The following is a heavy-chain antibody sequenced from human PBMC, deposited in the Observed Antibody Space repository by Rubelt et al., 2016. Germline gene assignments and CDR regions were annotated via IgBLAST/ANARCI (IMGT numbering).Heavy chain of an antibody. Sequence: AGRSLRLSCAASGFTFSSYWMNWVRQAPGKGLVWVSRINSDGSSTSYADSVKGRFTISRDNSKNTLYLQMDSLKAEDTAVYYCARDTSMVRGRFDCWGQGTLVTVSS. D-gene: IGHD5-18*01. V-gene: IGHV3-74*01. CDR3: ARDTSMVRGRFDC. J-gene: IGHJ4*02. CDR1: GFTFSSYW. CDR2: INSDGSST.